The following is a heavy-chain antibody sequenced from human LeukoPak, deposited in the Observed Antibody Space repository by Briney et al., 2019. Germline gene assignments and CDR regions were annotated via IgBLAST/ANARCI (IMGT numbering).Heavy chain of an antibody. CDR3: GRDLAAAGTIDP. J-gene: IGHJ5*02. V-gene: IGHV4-39*07. CDR2: IYYSGST. CDR1: GGSISSYY. D-gene: IGHD6-13*01. Sequence: SETLSLTCTVSGGSISSYYWGWIRQPPGKGLEWIGSIYYSGSTYYNPSLKSRVTISVDTSKNRFSLRLSSVTAADTAVYYCGRDLAAAGTIDPWGQGTLVTVSS.